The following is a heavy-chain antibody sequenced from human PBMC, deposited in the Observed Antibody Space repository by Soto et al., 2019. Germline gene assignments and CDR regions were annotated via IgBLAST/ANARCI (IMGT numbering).Heavy chain of an antibody. CDR2: INHSGST. Sequence: SETLSLTCAVYGGSFSGYYWSWIRQPPGKGLEWIGEINHSGSTNYNPSLKSRVTISVDTSKNQFSLKLSSVTAADTAVYYCARGRRLVGATIRWFDPWGQGTLVTVSS. V-gene: IGHV4-34*01. CDR1: GGSFSGYY. J-gene: IGHJ5*02. CDR3: ARGRRLVGATIRWFDP. D-gene: IGHD1-26*01.